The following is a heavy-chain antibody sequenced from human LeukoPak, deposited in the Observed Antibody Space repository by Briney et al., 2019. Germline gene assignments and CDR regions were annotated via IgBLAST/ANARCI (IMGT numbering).Heavy chain of an antibody. CDR3: ARYEQRPGVTASDP. CDR1: GFTFSSYS. V-gene: IGHV3-74*01. J-gene: IGHJ5*02. D-gene: IGHD2-21*02. Sequence: PGGSLRLSCAASGFTFSSYSMNWVRQAPGKGLEWVSCINPDGSWTLHADSVKGRFAISRDYARNTLYLQMNSLGVEDTAMYYCARYEQRPGVTASDPWGQGTLVTVSS. CDR2: INPDGSWT.